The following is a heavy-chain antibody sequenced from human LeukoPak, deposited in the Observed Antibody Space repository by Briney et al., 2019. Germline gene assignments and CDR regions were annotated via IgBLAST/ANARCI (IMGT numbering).Heavy chain of an antibody. D-gene: IGHD2-15*01. CDR3: ARGAAATY. V-gene: IGHV4-38-2*02. Sequence: PSETLSLTCTVSGYSISSGFYWGWIRQPPGKGLEWIGRIYISGSTNYNPSLKSRVTVSIDTSKNQFSLRLSSVTAADTAVYYCARGAAATYWGQGTLVTVSS. CDR2: IYISGST. CDR1: GYSISSGFY. J-gene: IGHJ4*02.